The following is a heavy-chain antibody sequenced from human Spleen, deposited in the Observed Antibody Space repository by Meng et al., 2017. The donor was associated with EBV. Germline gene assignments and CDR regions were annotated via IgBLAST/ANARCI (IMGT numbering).Heavy chain of an antibody. V-gene: IGHV1-2*06. J-gene: IGHJ4*02. CDR1: GYSFTDYY. CDR3: ARAVSGGYDVNFDY. CDR2: INPHSGDT. Sequence: QVQRVPSGAEVKGPGASVNVSCKASGYSFTDYYIHWVRQAPGQGLEWIGRINPHSGDTNYARKFQGRVTMTRDTPISTAYMDLTRLTSDDTAAYYCARAVSGGYDVNFDYWGQGSLVTVSS. D-gene: IGHD5-12*01.